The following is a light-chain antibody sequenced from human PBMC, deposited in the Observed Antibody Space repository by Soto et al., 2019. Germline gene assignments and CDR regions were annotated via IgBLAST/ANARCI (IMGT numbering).Light chain of an antibody. J-gene: IGKJ1*01. CDR1: RDVGSD. V-gene: IGKV1-6*01. CDR3: LQDYGDSWT. CDR2: AAS. Sequence: QMTQSPSSLSASVGEKIIITCRASRDVGSDVSWYQQKPGQAPKLLIYAASNLYTGVPSRFSGSRSGTEYTLTSRSLQPEDFASYYCLQDYGDSWTFGQGTKVEIE.